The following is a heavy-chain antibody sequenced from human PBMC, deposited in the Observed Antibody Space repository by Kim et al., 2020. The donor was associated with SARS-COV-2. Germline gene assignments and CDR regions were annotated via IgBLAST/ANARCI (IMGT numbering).Heavy chain of an antibody. Sequence: RVTISVDTSKNQFSLKLSSVTAADTAVYYCAREGRVYYDSSGYYSVPFDYWGQGTLVTVSS. J-gene: IGHJ4*02. D-gene: IGHD3-22*01. CDR3: AREGRVYYDSSGYYSVPFDY. V-gene: IGHV4-31*02.